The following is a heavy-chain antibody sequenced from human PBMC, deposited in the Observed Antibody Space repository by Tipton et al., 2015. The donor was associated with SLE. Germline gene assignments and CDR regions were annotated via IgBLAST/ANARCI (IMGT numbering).Heavy chain of an antibody. Sequence: TLSLTCTVSGGSISSGGYYWSWIRQHPGKGLEWIGYIYYSGSTYYNPSLRSRVTISIDTSKNQFSLKLSSVTAADTAVYYCARGILEPFDYWGQGTLVTVSS. V-gene: IGHV4-31*03. J-gene: IGHJ4*02. CDR3: ARGILEPFDY. D-gene: IGHD3-3*01. CDR2: IYYSGST. CDR1: GGSISSGGYY.